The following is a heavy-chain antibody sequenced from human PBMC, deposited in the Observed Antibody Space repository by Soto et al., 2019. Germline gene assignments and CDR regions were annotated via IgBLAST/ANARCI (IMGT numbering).Heavy chain of an antibody. J-gene: IGHJ6*02. V-gene: IGHV3-30-3*01. CDR1: EFAFSSYS. D-gene: IGHD3-10*01. CDR2: VSFDGSNK. Sequence: PGGSLRLSCVASEFAFSSYSMHWVRQAPGKGLEWVAVVSFDGSNKKSIDSLRGRFTVSRDNSKNTLYLQMNNLRVEDTAVYYCARVPSRYGSGPYGMDVWGQGTTVTVSS. CDR3: ARVPSRYGSGPYGMDV.